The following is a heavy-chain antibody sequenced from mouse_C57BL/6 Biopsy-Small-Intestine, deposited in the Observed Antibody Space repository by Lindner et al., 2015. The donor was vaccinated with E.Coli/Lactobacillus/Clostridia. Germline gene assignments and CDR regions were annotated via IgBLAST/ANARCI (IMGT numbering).Heavy chain of an antibody. V-gene: IGHV5-17*01. J-gene: IGHJ2*01. CDR2: INSGSSTI. D-gene: IGHD4-1*01. CDR1: GFTFSDYG. Sequence: VQLAGVWGGIVKPGGSLKLSCAASGFTFSDYGMHWVRQAPEKGLEWVTYINSGSSTIYYADTVKGRFTISRDNAKNTLFLQMTGLRSEDTAMYYCARGTGRGFDFRGQGTTLTVSS. CDR3: ARGTGRGFDF.